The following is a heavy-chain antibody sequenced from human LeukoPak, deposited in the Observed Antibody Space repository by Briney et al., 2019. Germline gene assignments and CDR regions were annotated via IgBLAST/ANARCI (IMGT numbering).Heavy chain of an antibody. CDR3: AGISP. CDR1: GFTFSNYA. CDR2: IYSGGST. J-gene: IGHJ4*02. Sequence: PGGSLRLSCAASGFTFSNYAMSWVRQAPGKGLEWVSGIYSGGSTYYADSVQGRFTISRDNSKNTLYLQMNSLRAEDTAVYYCAGISPWGQGTLVTVSS. V-gene: IGHV3-66*01.